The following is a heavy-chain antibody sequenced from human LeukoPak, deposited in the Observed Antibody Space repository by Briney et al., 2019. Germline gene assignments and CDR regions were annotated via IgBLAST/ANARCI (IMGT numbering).Heavy chain of an antibody. J-gene: IGHJ4*02. CDR3: ARDDYGDYFFDF. Sequence: PGGSLRLSCAASGFTFSSYAMSWVRQAPGKGLEWVSAISGRGDTIFYADSLKGRFTISRDNAKNSLYLQLNSLRAEDTAMYYCARDDYGDYFFDFWGQGTLVTVSS. CDR2: ISGRGDTI. CDR1: GFTFSSYA. V-gene: IGHV3-23*01. D-gene: IGHD4-17*01.